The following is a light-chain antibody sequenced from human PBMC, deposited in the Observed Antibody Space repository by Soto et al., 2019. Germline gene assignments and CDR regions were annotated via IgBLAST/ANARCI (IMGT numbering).Light chain of an antibody. V-gene: IGKV3-20*01. J-gene: IGKJ1*01. CDR1: QSVSSSY. CDR2: GAS. CDR3: QQYGSSPWT. Sequence: EIVLTQSPGTLSLSPGVRATLSCRASQSVSSSYLAWYQQKPGQAPRLLIYGASSRATGIPDRFSGSGSGTDFTLTISRLEPEDFAVYYWQQYGSSPWTFGQGTKVEIK.